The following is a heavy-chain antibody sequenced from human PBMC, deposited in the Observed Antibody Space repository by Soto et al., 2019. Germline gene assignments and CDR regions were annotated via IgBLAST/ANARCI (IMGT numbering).Heavy chain of an antibody. V-gene: IGHV3-21*01. J-gene: IGHJ6*02. D-gene: IGHD1-1*01. CDR1: GFTFSSYS. CDR2: ISSSSSYI. Sequence: GASLKISCAASGFTFSSYSMNWVRQAPGKGLEWVSSISSSSSYIYYADSVKGRFTISRDNAKNSLYLQMNSLRAEDTAVYYCARDRNWNDAHYYYYYGMDVWGQGTTVTVSS. CDR3: ARDRNWNDAHYYYYYGMDV.